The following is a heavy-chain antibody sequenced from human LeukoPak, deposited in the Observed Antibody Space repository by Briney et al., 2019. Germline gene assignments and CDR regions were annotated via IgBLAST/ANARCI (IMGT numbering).Heavy chain of an antibody. D-gene: IGHD4-17*01. CDR2: INAGNGNT. V-gene: IGHV1-3*01. J-gene: IGHJ4*02. Sequence: PWASVKVSCEASGYTFTSYAMHWVRQAPGQRLEWMGWINAGNGNTKYSQKFQGRVTITRDTSASTAYMELSSLRSEDTAVYYCARPGYYGDYHFDYWGQGTLVTVSS. CDR1: GYTFTSYA. CDR3: ARPGYYGDYHFDY.